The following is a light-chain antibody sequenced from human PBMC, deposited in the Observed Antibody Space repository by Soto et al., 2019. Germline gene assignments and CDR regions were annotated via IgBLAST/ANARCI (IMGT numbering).Light chain of an antibody. Sequence: DIQMTQSPSSLSASVGDRVTITCQARQDLTNYLNWYQRKSGKARKLLIYDASDWETGVASRFSGSGSGTDFTFTINSLQPEDSATYYCQQYDNLPLTFGGGTKVDIK. V-gene: IGKV1-33*01. CDR1: QDLTNY. J-gene: IGKJ4*01. CDR3: QQYDNLPLT. CDR2: DAS.